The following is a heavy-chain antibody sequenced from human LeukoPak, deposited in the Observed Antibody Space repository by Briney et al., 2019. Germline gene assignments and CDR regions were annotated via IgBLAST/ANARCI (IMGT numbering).Heavy chain of an antibody. D-gene: IGHD3-16*01. CDR1: GYNLNTYH. J-gene: IGHJ4*02. V-gene: IGHV1-46*02. CDR3: ATEYVRTHYFDW. Sequence: ASVRVSCKASGYNLNTYHMHWVRQAPGQGLEWMGIITSTGTTTICAQKFQGRVTMTRDTSTSTVFMDLSSLRSDDTAVYYCATEYVRTHYFDWWGQGTLVTVSS. CDR2: ITSTGTTT.